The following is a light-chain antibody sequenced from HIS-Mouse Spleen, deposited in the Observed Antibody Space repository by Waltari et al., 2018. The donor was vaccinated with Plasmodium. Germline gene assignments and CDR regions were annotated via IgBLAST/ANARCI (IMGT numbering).Light chain of an antibody. CDR2: EVS. J-gene: IGLJ2*01. CDR3: SSYAGSNNLV. V-gene: IGLV2-8*01. Sequence: QSALTQPPSASGSPGQSVTISCTGTSSDLGGYNYVSWYQQHPRKAPKLMIYEVSKRPSGVPDRFSGSKSGNTASLTVSGLQAEDEADYYCSSYAGSNNLVFGGGTKLTVL. CDR1: SSDLGGYNY.